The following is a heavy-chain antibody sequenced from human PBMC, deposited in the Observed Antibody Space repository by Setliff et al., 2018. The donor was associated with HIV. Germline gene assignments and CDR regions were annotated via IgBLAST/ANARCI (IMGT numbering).Heavy chain of an antibody. CDR1: GDSINSGHYY. CDR2: IYHSGST. V-gene: IGHV4-30-4*01. CDR3: ARADSSSWFFATFDI. D-gene: IGHD6-13*01. J-gene: IGHJ3*02. Sequence: SETLSLTCTVSGDSINSGHYYWSWIRQPPGKGLEWIGYIYHSGSTHYNPSLNSRVAFSVDTSKNQFSLKLYSVTVADKAFYYCARADSSSWFFATFDIWGQGTMVTVSS.